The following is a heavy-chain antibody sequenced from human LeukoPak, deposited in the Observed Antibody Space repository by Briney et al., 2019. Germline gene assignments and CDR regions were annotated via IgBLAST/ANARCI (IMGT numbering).Heavy chain of an antibody. J-gene: IGHJ4*02. CDR3: ARVGSNQWLDY. CDR2: ISGGSSTI. Sequence: GGSLRLSCAASGFTLSSYSMNWVRQAPGKGLEWVSYISGGSSTIYNADSVKGRFAISRDNAKNLLYLLMDTLRAEDTAVYYCARVGSNQWLDYWGQGTLVTVSS. D-gene: IGHD6-19*01. V-gene: IGHV3-48*01. CDR1: GFTLSSYS.